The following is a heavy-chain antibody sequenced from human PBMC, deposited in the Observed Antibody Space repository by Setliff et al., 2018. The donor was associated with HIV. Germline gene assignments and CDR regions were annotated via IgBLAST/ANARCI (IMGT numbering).Heavy chain of an antibody. CDR2: INPNSGGT. D-gene: IGHD2-15*01. Sequence: ASVKVSCKASGYTFTSYGISWVRQAPGQGLEWMGWINPNSGGTNYAQKFQGRVNMTRDTSISTTYMELSRLRSDDTAVYFCARERASGGNIFDYWGQGTLVTVSS. CDR3: ARERASGGNIFDY. V-gene: IGHV1-2*02. CDR1: GYTFTSYG. J-gene: IGHJ4*02.